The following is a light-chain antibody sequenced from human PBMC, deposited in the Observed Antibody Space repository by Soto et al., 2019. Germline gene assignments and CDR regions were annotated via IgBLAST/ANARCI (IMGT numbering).Light chain of an antibody. J-gene: IGLJ1*01. CDR1: ISDVGGYNY. CDR3: CSYAGSYPFV. CDR2: DVD. V-gene: IGLV2-11*01. Sequence: QSSLTQPRSVSGSPGQAVTISCTGTISDVGGYNYVSWYQHQPGKAPKLMIYDVDKRPSGVPGRFSGSKSGNTASLTISALQAEDEADYYCCSYAGSYPFVFGTGTKVTVL.